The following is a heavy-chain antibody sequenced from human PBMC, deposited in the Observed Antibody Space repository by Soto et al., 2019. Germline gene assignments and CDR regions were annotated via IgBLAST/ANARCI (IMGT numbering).Heavy chain of an antibody. J-gene: IGHJ4*02. CDR3: ASDFVGHDLTVTTGEVGRL. D-gene: IGHD3-16*01. V-gene: IGHV1-2*02. Sequence: QEQLVQSGADIKKPGASVKVSCKASGHTFSGYYVHWVRQAPGQGLEWMGWVNPNSGGTHYAQKFQGRVSMTRDTSLSAVYMELRSLRPDDMAVYFCASDFVGHDLTVTTGEVGRLWGQGTLVTVSS. CDR1: GHTFSGYY. CDR2: VNPNSGGT.